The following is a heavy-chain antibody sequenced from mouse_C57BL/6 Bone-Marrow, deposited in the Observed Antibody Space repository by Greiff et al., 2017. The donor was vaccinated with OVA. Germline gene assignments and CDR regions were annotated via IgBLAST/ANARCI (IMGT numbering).Heavy chain of an antibody. Sequence: EVQLQQSGAELVRPGASVKLSCTASGFNIKDDYMHWVKQRPEQGLEWIGWIDPENGDTEYASKFQGKATITADTSSNTAYLQLSSLTSEETAVYYCTTVDGYYSFDYWGQGTTLTVSS. D-gene: IGHD2-3*01. CDR1: GFNIKDDY. CDR2: IDPENGDT. V-gene: IGHV14-4*01. J-gene: IGHJ2*01. CDR3: TTVDGYYSFDY.